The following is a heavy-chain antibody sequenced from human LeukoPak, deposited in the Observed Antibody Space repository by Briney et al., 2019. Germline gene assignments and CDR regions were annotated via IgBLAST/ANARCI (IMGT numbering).Heavy chain of an antibody. CDR1: GFTFSNYW. CDR3: AKDQEPYEVRGTLGY. J-gene: IGHJ4*02. V-gene: IGHV3-7*01. Sequence: GGSLRLSCAASGFTFSNYWMSWVRQAPGKGLEWVANIKQDGSEKYYVNSVKGRFTISRDNSKNTLYLQMNSLRAEDAAVYYCAKDQEPYEVRGTLGYWGQGTLVTVSS. D-gene: IGHD3-10*01. CDR2: IKQDGSEK.